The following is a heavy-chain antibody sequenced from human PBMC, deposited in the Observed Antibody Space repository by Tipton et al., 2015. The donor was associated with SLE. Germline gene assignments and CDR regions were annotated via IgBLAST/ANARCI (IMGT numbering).Heavy chain of an antibody. D-gene: IGHD3-10*01. CDR2: ISGNGANA. J-gene: IGHJ6*02. V-gene: IGHV3-23*01. CDR1: GFIFNDYA. CDR3: AKDYRGGDYYGSGRDGLDV. Sequence: SLRLSCSSSGFIFNDYAMTWVRQAPGKGLGWVADISGNGANAYYADSVRGRFTLSRDNSKNMVYLQMNSLRAEDTAVYYCAKDYRGGDYYGSGRDGLDVWGQGTTVAVSS.